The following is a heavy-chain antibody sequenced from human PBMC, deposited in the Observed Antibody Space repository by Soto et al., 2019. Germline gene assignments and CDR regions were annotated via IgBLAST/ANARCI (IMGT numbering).Heavy chain of an antibody. Sequence: GGSLRLSCAASGFTFSSYWMHWVRQAPGKGLVWVSRINSDGSNTGYADSVKGRFTISRDNAKNTLYLQMNSLRAEDTAVYYCARDPDYCTNGVCYLYYYYGMDVWGQGTTVTVSS. CDR1: GFTFSSYW. CDR3: ARDPDYCTNGVCYLYYYYGMDV. D-gene: IGHD2-8*01. CDR2: INSDGSNT. V-gene: IGHV3-74*01. J-gene: IGHJ6*02.